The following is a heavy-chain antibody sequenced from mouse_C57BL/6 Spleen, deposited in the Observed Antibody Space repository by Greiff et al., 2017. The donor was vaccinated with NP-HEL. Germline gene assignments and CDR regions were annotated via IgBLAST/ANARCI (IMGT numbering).Heavy chain of an antibody. CDR3: ARYYITTVVATDYFDY. CDR1: GYSFTGYY. Sequence: EVKLMESGPELVKPGASVKISCKASGYSFTGYYMNWVKQSPEKSLEWIGEINPSTGGTTYNQKFKAKATLTVDKSSSTAYMQLKSLTSEDSAVYYCARYYITTVVATDYFDYWGQGTTLTVSS. J-gene: IGHJ2*01. V-gene: IGHV1-42*01. D-gene: IGHD1-1*01. CDR2: INPSTGGT.